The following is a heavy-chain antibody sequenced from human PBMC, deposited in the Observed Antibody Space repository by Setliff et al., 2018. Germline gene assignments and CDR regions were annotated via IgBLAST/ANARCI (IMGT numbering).Heavy chain of an antibody. D-gene: IGHD3-16*01. CDR3: ARGAYDSYYFDY. J-gene: IGHJ4*02. V-gene: IGHV1-3*01. Sequence: ASVKVSCKASGFTLTSYPIHWVRQAPGQRLEWMGWINPDNGNRKYSQRFQGRVTITRDTSTSTAYMELRSLRSDDTAVYYCARGAYDSYYFDYWGQGTLVTVSS. CDR1: GFTLTSYP. CDR2: INPDNGNR.